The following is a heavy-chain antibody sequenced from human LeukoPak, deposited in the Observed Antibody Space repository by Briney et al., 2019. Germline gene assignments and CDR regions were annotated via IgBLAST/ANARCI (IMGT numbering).Heavy chain of an antibody. CDR3: AKDLHGGYSSDY. J-gene: IGHJ4*02. CDR2: IQYDGSHK. V-gene: IGHV3-30*02. D-gene: IGHD4-23*01. CDR1: GFTFSSYA. Sequence: GGSLRLSCAASGFTFSSYAMHWVRQAPGKGLEWVAFIQYDGSHKFYVDSVQGRFTISRDNSKNTLFLQMNSLRAEDTAVYYCAKDLHGGYSSDYWGQGTLVTVSS.